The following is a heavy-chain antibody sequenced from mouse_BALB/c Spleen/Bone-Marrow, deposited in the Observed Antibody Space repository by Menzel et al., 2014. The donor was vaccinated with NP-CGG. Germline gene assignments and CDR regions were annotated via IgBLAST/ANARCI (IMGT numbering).Heavy chain of an antibody. CDR2: IRNKAYGYTT. Sequence: VQLKDSGGGLVQPGGSLRLSCTPSGFTFTDYYMSWVRQPPGKALEWLAFIRNKAYGYTTEHSASVRGRFTISRDNSQSILYLQMNTLRAEDSATYYCARFPMDYWGQGTSVTVS. CDR1: GFTFTDYY. CDR3: ARFPMDY. V-gene: IGHV7-3*02. J-gene: IGHJ4*01.